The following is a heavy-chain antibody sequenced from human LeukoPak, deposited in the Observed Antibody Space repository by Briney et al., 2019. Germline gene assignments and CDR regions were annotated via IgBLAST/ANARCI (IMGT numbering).Heavy chain of an antibody. D-gene: IGHD3-22*01. Sequence: GGSLRLSCAASGFTLSSYAMDWVRQAPGRGIEWVGVISFDGSNTYYANPGTGPFTISKHNSSNTLYLQMNSLRAEDTAVYYCARDFSLYYYDSSGTLDYWGQGTLVTVSS. J-gene: IGHJ4*02. CDR2: ISFDGSNT. CDR1: GFTLSSYA. CDR3: ARDFSLYYYDSSGTLDY. V-gene: IGHV3-30*01.